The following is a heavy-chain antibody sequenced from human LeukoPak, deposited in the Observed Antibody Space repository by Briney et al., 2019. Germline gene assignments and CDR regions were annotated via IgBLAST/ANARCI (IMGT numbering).Heavy chain of an antibody. V-gene: IGHV3-13*01. J-gene: IGHJ6*03. CDR3: ARGASPYYYYYYYMDV. CDR2: IGTAGDT. D-gene: IGHD1-26*01. Sequence: GSLRLSCAASGFTFSSYDMHWVRQATGKGLEWVSAIGTAGDTYYPGSVRGRFTISRENAKNYLYLQMNSLRAGDTAVYYGARGASPYYYYYYYMDVWGKGTTVTVSS. CDR1: GFTFSSYD.